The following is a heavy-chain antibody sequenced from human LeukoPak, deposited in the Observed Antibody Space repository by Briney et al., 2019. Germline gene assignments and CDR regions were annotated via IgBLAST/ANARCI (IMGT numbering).Heavy chain of an antibody. V-gene: IGHV4-4*07. D-gene: IGHD2-2*02. J-gene: IGHJ5*02. CDR1: GGSISSYY. CDR3: ARGFCSSTSCYTPWFDP. Sequence: SETLSLTCTVSGGSISSYYWSWIRQPAGKGLEWIGRIYTSGSTNYNPSLKSRVTMSVDTSKNQFSLKLSSVTAADTAVYYCARGFCSSTSCYTPWFDPWGQGTLVTVSS. CDR2: IYTSGST.